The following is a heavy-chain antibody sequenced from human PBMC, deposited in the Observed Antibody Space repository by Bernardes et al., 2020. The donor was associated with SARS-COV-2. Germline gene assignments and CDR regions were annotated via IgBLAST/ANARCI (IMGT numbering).Heavy chain of an antibody. D-gene: IGHD6-13*01. CDR1: GFTFSSYW. J-gene: IGHJ4*02. CDR3: ARGGVAAAGVY. V-gene: IGHV3-7*01. Sequence: GGSLRVCCAASGFTFSSYWMNWVRQAPGKGLEWVSNIKQDGSEKYYVDSVKGRFTISRDNAKNSLYLQMNSLRAEDTAVYYCARGGVAAAGVYWGQGTLVTVSS. CDR2: IKQDGSEK.